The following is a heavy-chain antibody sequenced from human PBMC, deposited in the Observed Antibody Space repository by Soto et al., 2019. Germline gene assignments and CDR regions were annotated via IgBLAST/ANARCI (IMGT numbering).Heavy chain of an antibody. J-gene: IGHJ6*02. D-gene: IGHD2-2*01. CDR3: AKESEPLVVSASRVYGMDV. CDR2: IGTNDGNT. V-gene: IGHV3-23*01. CDR1: GFTFGSYA. Sequence: GGSLRLSCVASGFTFGSYAMNWVRQAPGKGLEWVSVIGTNDGNTYYAASVRGRFTITRDNTKDTVYLQMNSLRAEDTAVYYCAKESEPLVVSASRVYGMDVWGQGTTVTVSS.